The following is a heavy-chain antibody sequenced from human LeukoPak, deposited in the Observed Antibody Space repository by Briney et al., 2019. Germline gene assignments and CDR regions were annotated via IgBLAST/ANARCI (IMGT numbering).Heavy chain of an antibody. CDR1: GFTVRSNY. CDR3: ARAQGMYSSADY. V-gene: IGHV3-53*01. CDR2: IYSGGST. J-gene: IGHJ4*02. Sequence: GGSLRLSCAASGFTVRSNYMSWVRQAPGKGLEWVSVIYSGGSTYYADSVKGRFTISRDNSKNTLFLQMNGLRAEDTAVYYCARAQGMYSSADYWGQGTLVTVSS. D-gene: IGHD6-19*01.